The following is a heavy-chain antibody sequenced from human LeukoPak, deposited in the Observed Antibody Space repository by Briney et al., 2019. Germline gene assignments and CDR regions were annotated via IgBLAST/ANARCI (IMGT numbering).Heavy chain of an antibody. D-gene: IGHD4-17*01. Sequence: GGSLRLSCAASGFTFSSYGMGWVRQAPGKGLEWVSAISGSGVSTYYADSVKGRFTISRDNSKNTVYLQMNGLRAEDTAVYYCAKDLSRTDVRSFDVWGQGTMVTVSS. CDR3: AKDLSRTDVRSFDV. CDR2: ISGSGVST. CDR1: GFTFSSYG. J-gene: IGHJ3*01. V-gene: IGHV3-23*01.